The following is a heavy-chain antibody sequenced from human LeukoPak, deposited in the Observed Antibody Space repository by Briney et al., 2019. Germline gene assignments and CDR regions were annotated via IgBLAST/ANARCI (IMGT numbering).Heavy chain of an antibody. V-gene: IGHV1-46*01. D-gene: IGHD3-16*01. Sequence: ASVKVSCKASGYPFTTYYLNWVRQAPGQGLEWMGLINPTGGSTNYAQKFQGRVTMTRDTSTSTVYMGLGSLTSEDTALYFCARAALGRRLPFDYWGQGTLVTVSS. CDR2: INPTGGST. J-gene: IGHJ4*02. CDR1: GYPFTTYY. CDR3: ARAALGRRLPFDY.